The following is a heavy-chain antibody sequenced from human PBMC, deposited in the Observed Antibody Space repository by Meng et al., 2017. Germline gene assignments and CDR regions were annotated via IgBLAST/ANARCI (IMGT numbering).Heavy chain of an antibody. J-gene: IGHJ4*02. V-gene: IGHV4-4*02. CDR2: IYHSGST. CDR1: VGSISSSNW. CDR3: ARGRYSSGWDRFDY. D-gene: IGHD6-19*01. Sequence: QARLQGSGPGLVKPSGTLSLTCAVSVGSISSSNWWSWVRQPPGKGLEWIGEIYHSGSTNYNPSLKSRVTISVDKSKNQFSLKLSSVTAADTAVYYCARGRYSSGWDRFDYWGQGTLVTVSS.